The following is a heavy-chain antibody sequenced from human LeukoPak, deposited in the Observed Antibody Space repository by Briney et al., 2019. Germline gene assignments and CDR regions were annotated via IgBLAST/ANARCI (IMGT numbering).Heavy chain of an antibody. CDR3: AKAEIPADLPYYFDY. D-gene: IGHD2-2*01. V-gene: IGHV3-23*01. J-gene: IGHJ4*02. CDR2: ISGSGGST. CDR1: GFTFSSDA. Sequence: PGGSLRLSCAASGFTFSSDAMSWVREAPGKGLEWVSAISGSGGSTYYADSVKGRFTISRDNSKNTLYLQMNSLRAEDTAVYYCAKAEIPADLPYYFDYWGQGTLVTVSS.